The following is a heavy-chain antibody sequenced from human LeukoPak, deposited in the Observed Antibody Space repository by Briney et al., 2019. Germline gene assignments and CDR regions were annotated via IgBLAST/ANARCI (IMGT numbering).Heavy chain of an antibody. V-gene: IGHV1-18*01. Sequence: ASVKVSCKASGGTFSSYAISWARQAPGQGLEWMGWISAYNGNTNYAQKLQGRVTMTTDTSTSTAYMELRSLRSDDTAVYYCARDQEVHYYDSSGYFPFDYWGQGTLVTVSP. CDR1: GGTFSSYA. CDR2: ISAYNGNT. D-gene: IGHD3-22*01. CDR3: ARDQEVHYYDSSGYFPFDY. J-gene: IGHJ4*02.